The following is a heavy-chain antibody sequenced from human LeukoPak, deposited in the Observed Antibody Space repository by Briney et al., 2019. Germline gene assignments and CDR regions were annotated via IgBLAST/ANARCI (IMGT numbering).Heavy chain of an antibody. Sequence: GGSLRLSCAASGFTFNSYAMSWVRQAPGKGLEWVSAISGGGGSTYYADSVKGRFTISRDNSKNTLHLQMNSLRAEDTAVYYCAKDGVSYYYESSGYSESCQHWGRGTLVTVSS. V-gene: IGHV3-23*01. J-gene: IGHJ1*01. CDR3: AKDGVSYYYESSGYSESCQH. D-gene: IGHD3-22*01. CDR2: ISGGGGST. CDR1: GFTFNSYA.